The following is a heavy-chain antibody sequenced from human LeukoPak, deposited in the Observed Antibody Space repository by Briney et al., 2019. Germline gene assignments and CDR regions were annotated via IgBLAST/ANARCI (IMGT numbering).Heavy chain of an antibody. J-gene: IGHJ6*03. CDR1: GYTFTGYY. CDR2: INPNSGGT. D-gene: IGHD1-14*01. Sequence: ASVKVSCKASGYTFTGYYMHWVRQAPGQGLEWMGWINPNSGGTKYAQKFQGRVIMTRDTSISTAYMELSRLTSDDTAVYYCARDFISGYYYYYMDVWGKGTTVTVSS. V-gene: IGHV1-2*02. CDR3: ARDFISGYYYYYMDV.